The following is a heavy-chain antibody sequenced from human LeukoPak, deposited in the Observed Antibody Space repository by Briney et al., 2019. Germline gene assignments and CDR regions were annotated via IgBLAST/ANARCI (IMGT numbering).Heavy chain of an antibody. CDR2: IISIFGTT. V-gene: IGHV1-69*01. Sequence: SARVSCKASGGTFSSYAISWVRQAPGQGLEWMGGIISIFGTTNFPQKFQGRVTITADESTSTAYMELSSLRSDATAVYYCARGPLRGAGTTYSGMDVWGQGTTVTVSS. CDR1: GGTFSSYA. CDR3: ARGPLRGAGTTYSGMDV. J-gene: IGHJ6*02. D-gene: IGHD6-19*01.